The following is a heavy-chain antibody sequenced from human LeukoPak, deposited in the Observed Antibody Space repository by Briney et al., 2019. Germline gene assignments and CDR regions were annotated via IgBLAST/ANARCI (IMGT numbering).Heavy chain of an antibody. V-gene: IGHV3-30*03. J-gene: IGHJ4*02. Sequence: PGGSLRLSCAASGFTFSSYGMHWVRQAPGKGLEWVAVISYDGSNKYYADSVKGRFTISRDNSKNTLYLQMNSLRAEDTAVYCCATSTAALNWGQGTLVTVSS. CDR3: ATSTAALN. D-gene: IGHD2-2*01. CDR1: GFTFSSYG. CDR2: ISYDGSNK.